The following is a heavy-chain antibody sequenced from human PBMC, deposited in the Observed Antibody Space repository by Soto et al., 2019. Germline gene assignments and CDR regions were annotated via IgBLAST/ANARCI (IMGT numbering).Heavy chain of an antibody. CDR3: ARVDRWELSRMPDIDY. J-gene: IGHJ4*02. CDR2: ISAYNGNT. D-gene: IGHD1-26*01. V-gene: IGHV1-18*01. Sequence: QVQLVQSGAEVKKPGASVKVSCKASGYTFTSYGISWVRQAPGQGLEWMGWISAYNGNTNYAQKLKGRATMTXXTXTXXAYRELRSLRSDDTAVYYCARVDRWELSRMPDIDYWGQGPLVTVSS. CDR1: GYTFTSYG.